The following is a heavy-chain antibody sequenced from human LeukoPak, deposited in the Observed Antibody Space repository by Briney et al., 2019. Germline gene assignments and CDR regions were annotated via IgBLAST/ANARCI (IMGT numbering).Heavy chain of an antibody. CDR2: IYTSGST. Sequence: PSGTLSLTCTVSGGSISSYYWSWIRQPAGKGLEWIGRIYTSGSTNYNPSLKSRVTMSVDTSKNQFSLKLSSVTAADTAVYYCARIEQWLVEGAFDIWGQGTMVTVSS. D-gene: IGHD6-19*01. CDR3: ARIEQWLVEGAFDI. V-gene: IGHV4-4*07. J-gene: IGHJ3*02. CDR1: GGSISSYY.